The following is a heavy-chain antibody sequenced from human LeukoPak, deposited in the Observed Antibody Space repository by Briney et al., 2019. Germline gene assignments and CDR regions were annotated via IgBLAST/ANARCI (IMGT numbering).Heavy chain of an antibody. CDR2: IYYSGST. J-gene: IGHJ4*02. CDR3: ARDSGWSLYYFDY. CDR1: GGSISSSSYY. D-gene: IGHD6-19*01. V-gene: IGHV4-39*07. Sequence: SETLSLTCTVSGGSISSSSYYWGWIRQPPGKGLEWIGSIYYSGSTYYNPSLKSRVTMSVDTSKNQFSLKLSSVTAADTAVYYCARDSGWSLYYFDYWGQGTLVTVSS.